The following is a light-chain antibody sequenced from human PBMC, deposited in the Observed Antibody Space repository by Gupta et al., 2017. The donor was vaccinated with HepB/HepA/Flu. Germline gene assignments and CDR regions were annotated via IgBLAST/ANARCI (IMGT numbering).Light chain of an antibody. CDR1: QSVLCSSNNKNY. V-gene: IGKV4-1*01. J-gene: IGKJ2*01. CDR2: WAS. Sequence: MPQSPASLAVSLGAKATINCKSSQSVLCSSNNKNYLAWYQQKPGQPPNLLIYWASTRESGVPERFSGSGSGTEFTLTISGLQAEDVAVYHCQQYYRPRYTFGQGTXLEIK. CDR3: QQYYRPRYT.